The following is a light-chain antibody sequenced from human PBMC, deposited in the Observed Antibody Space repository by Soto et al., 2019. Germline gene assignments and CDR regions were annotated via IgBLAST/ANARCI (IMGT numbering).Light chain of an antibody. CDR1: QSVDNR. Sequence: EVVLTQSPGTLSLSPGERATLSCRASQSVDNRLAWYQQKTGQPPRLLMFDASSRATDIPDRFSGRGSGTDFSLTITRLAPEDFALYYCQHYSPSPVTFGQGTRLEIK. J-gene: IGKJ5*01. CDR2: DAS. V-gene: IGKV3-20*01. CDR3: QHYSPSPVT.